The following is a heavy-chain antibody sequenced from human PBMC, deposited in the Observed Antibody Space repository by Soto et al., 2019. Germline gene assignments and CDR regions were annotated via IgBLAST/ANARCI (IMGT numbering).Heavy chain of an antibody. CDR2: MNPNSGNT. J-gene: IGHJ4*02. V-gene: IGHV1-8*01. Sequence: QVQLVQSGAEVKKPGASVQVSCKASGYTFTSYDINWVRQATGQGLEWMGWMNPNSGNTGYAQKFQGRVTMTRNTSISTAYMELSSLRSEDTAVYYCARLAYYYGSGSYQSDYWGQGTLVTVSS. CDR1: GYTFTSYD. CDR3: ARLAYYYGSGSYQSDY. D-gene: IGHD3-10*01.